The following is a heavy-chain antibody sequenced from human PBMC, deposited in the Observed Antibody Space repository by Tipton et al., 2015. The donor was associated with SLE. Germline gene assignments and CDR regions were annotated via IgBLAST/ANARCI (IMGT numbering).Heavy chain of an antibody. CDR1: GGSISNSGYY. D-gene: IGHD3-16*01. CDR3: AREGERMMDAFDI. J-gene: IGHJ3*02. V-gene: IGHV4-39*07. Sequence: TLSLTCTVSGGSISNSGYYWGWIRQPPGKGLEWIGSIYYSGTTYYHPSLKSRVTISVDTSKNQFSLKLSSVTAADTAVYYCAREGERMMDAFDIWGQGTMVTVSS. CDR2: IYYSGTT.